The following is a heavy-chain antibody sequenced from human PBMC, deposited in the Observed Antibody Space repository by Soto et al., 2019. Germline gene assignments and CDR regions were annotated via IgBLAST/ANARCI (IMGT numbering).Heavy chain of an antibody. J-gene: IGHJ6*03. CDR2: ISSSGSTI. V-gene: IGHV3-11*01. D-gene: IGHD5-18*01. CDR3: ARVETGYRYGYYYYYNMDV. Sequence: QVQLVESGGGLVKPGGSLRLSCAASGFTFRHYHMSRIRQAPGKGLEWLSYISSSGSTIYYADSVRGRFTVSRDNAKTSLYLQINSLRAEDTAVYYWARVETGYRYGYYYYYNMDVWGKGTTVTVSS. CDR1: GFTFRHYH.